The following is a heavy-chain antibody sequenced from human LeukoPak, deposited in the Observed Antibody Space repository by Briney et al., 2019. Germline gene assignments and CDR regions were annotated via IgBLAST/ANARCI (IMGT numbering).Heavy chain of an antibody. V-gene: IGHV4-59*11. D-gene: IGHD6-13*01. CDR1: GGSISSHY. J-gene: IGHJ6*03. CDR3: ARESEAAGTYYYYMDV. Sequence: SETLSLTCTVSGGSISSHYWSWIRQPPGEGLEWIGYIYYSGSTNYNPSLKSRVTISVDTSKNQFSLKLSSVTAADTAVYYCARESEAAGTYYYYMDVWGKGTTVTVSS. CDR2: IYYSGST.